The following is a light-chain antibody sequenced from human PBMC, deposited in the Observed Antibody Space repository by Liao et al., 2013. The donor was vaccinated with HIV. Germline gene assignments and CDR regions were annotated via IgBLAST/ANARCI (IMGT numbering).Light chain of an antibody. CDR2: KDT. V-gene: IGLV3-25*03. CDR1: ALPKQY. J-gene: IGLJ2*01. CDR3: QSADSSGTVV. Sequence: SYELTQPPSVSVSPGQTARITCSGDALPKQYAYWYQQKPGQAPVLVIYKDTERPSGIPERFSGSSSGTTITLTISGVQAEDEADYYCQSADSSGTVVFGGGTKLDRP.